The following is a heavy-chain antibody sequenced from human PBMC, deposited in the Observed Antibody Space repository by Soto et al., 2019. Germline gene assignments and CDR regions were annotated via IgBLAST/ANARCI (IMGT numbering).Heavy chain of an antibody. D-gene: IGHD6-19*01. CDR2: IYWNDDK. CDR1: GFSLSTSGVG. J-gene: IGHJ4*02. Sequence: SXPTLVNTTHTLTLTCTFSGFSLSTSGVGVGWIRQPPGKALEWLALIYWNDDKRYSPSLKSRLTITKDTSKNQVVLTMTNMDPADTATYYCAHRPPIAVAGTDANLLFDYWGQGTLVTVYS. CDR3: AHRPPIAVAGTDANLLFDY. V-gene: IGHV2-5*01.